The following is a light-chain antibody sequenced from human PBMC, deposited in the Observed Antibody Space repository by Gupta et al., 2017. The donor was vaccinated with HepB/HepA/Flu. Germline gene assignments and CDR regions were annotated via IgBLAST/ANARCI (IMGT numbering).Light chain of an antibody. Sequence: EIVLTQSPGTLSLSPGERATLSCRARQSFTRGYLAWYQQKPGQAPRLLIYGASSSAARITDRFGGGGCGKDFTLTINRREQEDFAGYYCQHNYDSIPNIFGRGTKVEIK. V-gene: IGKV3-20*01. J-gene: IGKJ4*01. CDR1: QSFTRGY. CDR2: GAS. CDR3: QHNYDSIPNI.